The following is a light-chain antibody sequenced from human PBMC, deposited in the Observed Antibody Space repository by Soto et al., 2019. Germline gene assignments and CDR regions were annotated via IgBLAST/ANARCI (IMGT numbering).Light chain of an antibody. Sequence: ISYNGTSSDVGSYNSVSWYQQYPGKAPKLMIHDVNNRPSGISDRFSGSKSGNTASLTIPGLQAEDGDDYYCSSFTSSTSYVFGTGTKVTVL. CDR2: DVN. V-gene: IGLV2-14*03. CDR1: SSDVGSYNS. CDR3: SSFTSSTSYV. J-gene: IGLJ1*01.